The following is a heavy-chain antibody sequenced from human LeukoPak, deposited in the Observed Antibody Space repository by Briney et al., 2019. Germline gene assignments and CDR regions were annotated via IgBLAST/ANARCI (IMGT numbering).Heavy chain of an antibody. CDR3: ARVGIAAAGLNY. V-gene: IGHV4-31*03. CDR1: GGSISSGGYY. J-gene: IGHJ4*02. Sequence: SETLSLTCTVSGGSISSGGYYWSWIRQHPGKGLEWIGYIYYSGSTYYNPSLKSRVTISVDTSKNQFSLKLSSVTAADTAVYYCARVGIAAAGLNYWGQEPLVTVPS. D-gene: IGHD6-13*01. CDR2: IYYSGST.